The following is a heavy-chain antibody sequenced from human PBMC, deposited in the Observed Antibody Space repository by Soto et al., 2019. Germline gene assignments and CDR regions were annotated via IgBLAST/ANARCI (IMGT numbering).Heavy chain of an antibody. V-gene: IGHV6-1*01. D-gene: IGHD3-10*01. CDR2: TYYRSKWYN. CDR1: GDSVSSNSAA. J-gene: IGHJ6*02. Sequence: SQTLSLTCAISGDSVSSNSAAWNWIRQSPSRGLEWLGRTYYRSKWYNDYAVSVKSRITINPDTSKSQFSLRLNSVTPEDTAVYYCARETPLLWFGELEGMDVWGQGTTVTVSS. CDR3: ARETPLLWFGELEGMDV.